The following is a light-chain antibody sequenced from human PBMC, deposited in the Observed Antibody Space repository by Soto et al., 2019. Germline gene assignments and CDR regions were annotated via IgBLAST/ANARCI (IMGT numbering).Light chain of an antibody. J-gene: IGLJ3*02. Sequence: QSALTQPASVSGSPGQSITISCTGTSSDVGSYNLVSWYQQYPGEAPKLLIYEGTKRPSGVSDRFSGSNSGNTASLTISGLQAEDEADYYCCAHGGSSIYWVFGEGTKLTVL. CDR3: CAHGGSSIYWV. CDR2: EGT. V-gene: IGLV2-23*01. CDR1: SSDVGSYNL.